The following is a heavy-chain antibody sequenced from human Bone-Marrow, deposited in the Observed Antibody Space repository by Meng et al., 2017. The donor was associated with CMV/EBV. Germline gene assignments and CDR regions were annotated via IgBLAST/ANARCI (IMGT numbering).Heavy chain of an antibody. V-gene: IGHV3-7*01. D-gene: IGHD6-13*01. CDR3: ARTLAALGPYGMDV. CDR1: GFTFSTYA. CDR2: IKEDGSEK. Sequence: GGSLRLSCAASGFTFSTYAMTWVRQAPGKGLEWVANIKEDGSEKYYVDSVKGRFTISRDNAKNSLYLQMNSPRAEDTAVYYCARTLAALGPYGMDVWGQGTTVTVSS. J-gene: IGHJ6*02.